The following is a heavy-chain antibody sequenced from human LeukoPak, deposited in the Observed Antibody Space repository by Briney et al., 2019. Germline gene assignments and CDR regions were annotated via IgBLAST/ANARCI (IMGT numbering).Heavy chain of an antibody. D-gene: IGHD4-17*01. V-gene: IGHV4-59*01. CDR2: IYYSGST. Sequence: SETLSLTCTVSGGSISSYYWSWIRQPPGKGLEWIGYIYYSGSTNYNPSLKSRVTISVDTSKNQFSLKLSSVTAADTAVYYCAGRMTTVTNYGMDVWGQGTTVTVSS. CDR3: AGRMTTVTNYGMDV. CDR1: GGSISSYY. J-gene: IGHJ6*02.